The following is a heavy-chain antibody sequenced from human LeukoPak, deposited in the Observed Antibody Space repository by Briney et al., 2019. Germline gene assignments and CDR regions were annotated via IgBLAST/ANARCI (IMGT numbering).Heavy chain of an antibody. CDR1: GDSISNPYY. CDR2: ISHSGST. J-gene: IGHJ6*03. V-gene: IGHV4-38-2*02. Sequence: SETLSLTCTVSGDSISNPYYWGRIRQPPGKGLEWIGSISHSGSTFYTPSLRSRVTISLDTSKNQFSLKLNSVTAADTAVYYCARDTWKDYYYYFMDVWGKGTTVTVSS. CDR3: ARDTWKDYYYYFMDV. D-gene: IGHD1-1*01.